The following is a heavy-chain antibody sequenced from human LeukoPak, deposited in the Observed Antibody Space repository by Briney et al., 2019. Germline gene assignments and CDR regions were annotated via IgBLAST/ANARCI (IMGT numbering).Heavy chain of an antibody. J-gene: IGHJ4*02. CDR2: INPSGARI. Sequence: GGSLRLSCAASGFTFSSYELIWVRQAPGRGLEWVSYINPSGARIYYADSVKGRFTISRDNAKNSLYLQMNSLRAEDTGVYYCSREGSDGYNFDYWGQGTLVTVSS. V-gene: IGHV3-48*03. D-gene: IGHD5-24*01. CDR3: SREGSDGYNFDY. CDR1: GFTFSSYE.